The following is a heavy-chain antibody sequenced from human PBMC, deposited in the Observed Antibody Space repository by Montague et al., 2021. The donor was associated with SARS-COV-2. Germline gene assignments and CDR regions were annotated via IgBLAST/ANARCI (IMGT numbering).Heavy chain of an antibody. CDR1: GGSVSSSNYY. V-gene: IGHV4-39*01. CDR2: IHYSGST. J-gene: IGHJ6*03. Sequence: SETLSLTCAVSGGSVSSSNYYWGWIRQPPGKGLEWIGSIHYSGSTYYKPSLKSRVTISLDTSKNQFSLKLNSVTATDTAVYYCSRGDFGVVIIAYYYYMDVWGKGTTVTVPS. D-gene: IGHD3-3*01. CDR3: SRGDFGVVIIAYYYYMDV.